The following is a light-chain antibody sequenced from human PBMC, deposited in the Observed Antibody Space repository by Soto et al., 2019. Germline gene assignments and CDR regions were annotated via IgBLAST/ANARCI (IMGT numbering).Light chain of an antibody. Sequence: EIVLTQSPGTLSLSPGERATLSCRASQSVSSNYLAWYQQKPGQAPRLLIYDASSRAIGIPDRFSGSGSETDFTLTISRLEPEDFAVYYCQQYDSSPWTFGQGTKVEIK. CDR3: QQYDSSPWT. CDR1: QSVSSNY. V-gene: IGKV3-20*01. J-gene: IGKJ1*01. CDR2: DAS.